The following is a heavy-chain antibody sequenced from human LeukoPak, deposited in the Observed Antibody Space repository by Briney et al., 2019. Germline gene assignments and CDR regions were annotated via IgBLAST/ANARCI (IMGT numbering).Heavy chain of an antibody. CDR1: GFTFSSYG. J-gene: IGHJ4*02. CDR2: IRYDGSNK. CDR3: AKVGTPYSSGWYDEDY. D-gene: IGHD6-19*01. V-gene: IGHV3-30*02. Sequence: PGGSLRLSCAASGFTFSSYGMHWVRQAPGKGLEWVAFIRYDGSNKYYADSVKGRFTISRDNSKNTLYLQMNSLRAEDTAVYYWAKVGTPYSSGWYDEDYGGQGTLVTVSS.